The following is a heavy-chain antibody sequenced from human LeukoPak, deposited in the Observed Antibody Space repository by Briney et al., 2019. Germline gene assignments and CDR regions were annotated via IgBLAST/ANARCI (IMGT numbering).Heavy chain of an antibody. J-gene: IGHJ4*02. V-gene: IGHV3-23*01. CDR1: GFTFSSYA. D-gene: IGHD6-13*01. CDR2: ICGSGGST. Sequence: GGSLRLSCAASGFTFSSYAMSGVPPAPGKRVERVSAICGSGGSTYYADSVKGRFTISRDNSKNTLYLQMNSLRAEDTAVYYCAVEQQLTQFDYWGQGTLVTVSS. CDR3: AVEQQLTQFDY.